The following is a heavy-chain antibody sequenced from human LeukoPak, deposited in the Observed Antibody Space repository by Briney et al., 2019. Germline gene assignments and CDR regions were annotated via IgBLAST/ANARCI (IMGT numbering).Heavy chain of an antibody. CDR1: GYTFTSYG. J-gene: IGHJ4*02. Sequence: ASVKVSCKASGYTFTSYGISWVRQAPGQGLEWMGWISAYNGNTNYAQKFQGRVTITADESTSTAYMELSSLRSEDTAVYYCARARYGDYVPFDYWGQGTLVTVSS. CDR3: ARARYGDYVPFDY. D-gene: IGHD4-17*01. CDR2: ISAYNGNT. V-gene: IGHV1-18*01.